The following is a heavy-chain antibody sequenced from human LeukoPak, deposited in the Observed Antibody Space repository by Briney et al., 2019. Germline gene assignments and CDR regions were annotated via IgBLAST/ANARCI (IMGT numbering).Heavy chain of an antibody. D-gene: IGHD4-17*01. CDR2: INPGGGST. CDR3: ARVGDYGDYFDY. J-gene: IGHJ4*02. Sequence: ASVKVSCKASGYTFTRRYLHWVRQAPGQGLERMGIINPGGGSTGYAQKFQGRVTMTRDTPTSTVYMELSSLRSEDTAVYYCARVGDYGDYFDYWGQGTLVTVSS. V-gene: IGHV1-46*01. CDR1: GYTFTRRY.